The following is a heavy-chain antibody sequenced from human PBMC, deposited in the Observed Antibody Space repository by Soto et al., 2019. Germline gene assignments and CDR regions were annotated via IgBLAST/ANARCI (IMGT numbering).Heavy chain of an antibody. Sequence: GGSLRLSCAASGFTFSSYAMSWVRQAPGKGLEWVSAISGSGGSTYYADSVKGRFTISRDNSKNTLYLQMNSLRAEDTAVYYCASHTVVSYYFDYWGQGTLVTVSS. J-gene: IGHJ4*02. CDR1: GFTFSSYA. CDR3: ASHTVVSYYFDY. V-gene: IGHV3-23*01. D-gene: IGHD2-15*01. CDR2: ISGSGGST.